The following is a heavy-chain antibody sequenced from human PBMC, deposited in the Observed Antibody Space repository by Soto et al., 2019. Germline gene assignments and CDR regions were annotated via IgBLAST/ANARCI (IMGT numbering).Heavy chain of an antibody. Sequence: QVQLQQWGAGLLKPSETLSLTCAVYGGSFSGYYWSWIRQPPGKGLEWIGEINQSGSTNYNPSLKCRVPISVDTSKNQFSLKLSSVTAADTAVYYCARTYSSSWSPFDYWGQGTLVTVSS. CDR3: ARTYSSSWSPFDY. D-gene: IGHD6-13*01. J-gene: IGHJ4*02. CDR2: INQSGST. V-gene: IGHV4-34*01. CDR1: GGSFSGYY.